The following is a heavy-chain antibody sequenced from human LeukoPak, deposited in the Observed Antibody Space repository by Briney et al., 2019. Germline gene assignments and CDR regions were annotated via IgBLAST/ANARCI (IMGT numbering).Heavy chain of an antibody. CDR3: ATVTRYHSDGYTSRGYNDY. CDR2: IRPNSGTT. D-gene: IGHD5-24*01. J-gene: IGHJ4*02. V-gene: IGHV1-2*02. Sequence: ASVKVSCTASGYTFTGYSMHWVRQAPGQGLEWMGLIRPNSGTTNYAQRFQGRVTMTRDTSISTAYMELSSPRSDDTAVYYCATVTRYHSDGYTSRGYNDYWGQGTLVTVSS. CDR1: GYTFTGYS.